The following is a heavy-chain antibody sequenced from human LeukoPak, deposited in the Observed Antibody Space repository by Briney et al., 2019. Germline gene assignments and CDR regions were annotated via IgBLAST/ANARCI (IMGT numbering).Heavy chain of an antibody. CDR1: GFTFSSYA. CDR3: AKFATYYYGSGSEFFDY. V-gene: IGHV3-23*01. Sequence: GGSLRLSCAASGFTFSSYAMSWVRQAPGKGLEWVSAISGSGGSTYYADSVKGRFTISRDNPKNTLYLQMNSLRAEDTAVYYCAKFATYYYGSGSEFFDYWGQGTLVTVSS. CDR2: ISGSGGST. D-gene: IGHD3-10*01. J-gene: IGHJ4*02.